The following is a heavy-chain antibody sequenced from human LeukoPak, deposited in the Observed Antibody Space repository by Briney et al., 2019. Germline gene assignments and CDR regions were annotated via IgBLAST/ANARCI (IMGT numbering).Heavy chain of an antibody. V-gene: IGHV3-30*18. J-gene: IGHJ6*02. CDR3: AKDRLNHSHGPGWGMDV. Sequence: GGSLRLSCAASGFTFSSYGMHWVPQAPGKGLEWVAVISYEGRNKYYADSVKGRFTISRDNSKNTLYLQMTSLRAEDTAVYYCAKDRLNHSHGPGWGMDVWGQGTTVTVSS. D-gene: IGHD1-1*01. CDR1: GFTFSSYG. CDR2: ISYEGRNK.